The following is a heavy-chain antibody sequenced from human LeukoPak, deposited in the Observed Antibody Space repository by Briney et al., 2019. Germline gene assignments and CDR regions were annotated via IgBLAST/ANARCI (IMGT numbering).Heavy chain of an antibody. CDR3: TRGLQGIDY. Sequence: GGSLRLSCAASGFTFSTYAMSWVRQAPGKGLVWVSRIDTDASSTNYADSVKGRFTISRDNAKNTLYLQMNSLRAEDTAVYYCTRGLQGIDYWSQGTLVTVSS. CDR1: GFTFSTYA. V-gene: IGHV3-74*01. CDR2: IDTDASST. D-gene: IGHD4-11*01. J-gene: IGHJ4*02.